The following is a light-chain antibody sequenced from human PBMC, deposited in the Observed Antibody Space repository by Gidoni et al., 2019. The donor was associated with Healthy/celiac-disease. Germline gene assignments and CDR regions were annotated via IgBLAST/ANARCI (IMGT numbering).Light chain of an antibody. J-gene: IGKJ4*01. Sequence: MTQSPLSLPVTPGEPASISCRSSQSLLHSNGYNYLDWYLQKPGQSPQLLIYLGSNRASGVPDRFSGSGSGTDFTLKISRVEAEDVGVYYCRQALQTPLFGGGTKVEIK. CDR2: LGS. CDR3: RQALQTPL. V-gene: IGKV2-28*01. CDR1: QSLLHSNGYNY.